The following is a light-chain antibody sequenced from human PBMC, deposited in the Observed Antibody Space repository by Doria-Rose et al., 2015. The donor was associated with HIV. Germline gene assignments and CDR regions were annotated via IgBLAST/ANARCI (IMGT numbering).Light chain of an antibody. CDR2: DGS. CDR1: QSFSSTY. Sequence: TQSPGTLSLAPGERATLSCRASQSFSSTYLAWYQRKPGQAPSLLIYDGSTRATGIPDRFSASGSGTDFTLTINRLEPEDFALYYCHQYGTSWTFGQGTKVEI. CDR3: HQYGTSWT. J-gene: IGKJ1*01. V-gene: IGKV3-20*01.